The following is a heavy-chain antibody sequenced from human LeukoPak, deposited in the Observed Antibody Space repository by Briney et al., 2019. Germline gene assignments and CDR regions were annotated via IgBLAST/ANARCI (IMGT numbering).Heavy chain of an antibody. D-gene: IGHD3/OR15-3a*01. Sequence: PGGSLRLSCVAPGFSFTSYAMSWVRQTPARGLEWVSSLKGTGEKYYADSVKGRFTLSRDDSRNTVYLQLNNLRVDDTGVYYCARASWTSNADAVWWGQGTVVTVSS. V-gene: IGHV3-23*01. CDR2: LKGTGEK. CDR1: GFSFTSYA. J-gene: IGHJ4*02. CDR3: ARASWTSNADAVW.